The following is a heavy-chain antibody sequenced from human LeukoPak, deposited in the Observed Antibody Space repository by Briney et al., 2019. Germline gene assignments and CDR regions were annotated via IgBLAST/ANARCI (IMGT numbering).Heavy chain of an antibody. Sequence: GESLQISCKGSGYSFTSYWIGWVRQMPGKGLEWMGIIYPGDSDTRYSPSFQGQVTISADKSITTAYLQWSSLEASDTAIYYCARQAVAGTSSWFDPWGQGTLVTVSS. D-gene: IGHD6-19*01. V-gene: IGHV5-51*01. CDR1: GYSFTSYW. CDR3: ARQAVAGTSSWFDP. CDR2: IYPGDSDT. J-gene: IGHJ5*02.